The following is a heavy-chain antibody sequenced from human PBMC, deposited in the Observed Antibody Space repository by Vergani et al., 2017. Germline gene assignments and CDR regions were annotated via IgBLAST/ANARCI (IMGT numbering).Heavy chain of an antibody. J-gene: IGHJ4*02. CDR2: INPSGGST. CDR3: AKAERLGAPYY. CDR1: GYTFTSYY. Sequence: QVQLVQSGAEVKKPGASVKVSCKASGYTFTSYYMHWVRQAPGQGLEWMGIINPSGGSTSYAQKFQGRVTMTRDTSTSTVYMELSSLRSEDTAVYYCAKAERLGAPYYWGQGTLVTVSS. D-gene: IGHD1-26*01. V-gene: IGHV1-46*01.